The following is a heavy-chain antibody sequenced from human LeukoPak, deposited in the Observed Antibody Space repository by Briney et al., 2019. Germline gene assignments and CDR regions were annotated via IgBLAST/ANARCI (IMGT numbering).Heavy chain of an antibody. D-gene: IGHD2-15*01. V-gene: IGHV4-59*01. J-gene: IGHJ6*03. Sequence: SETLSLTCTVSGGSITSYYWSWIRQPPGKGLEWIGYIYYSGSTNYNPSLKSRVTISVDTSKSQFSLKLSSVTAADTAVYYCARAEMRLGYCSGGSCYGGYYFYTDVWGKGTTVTISS. CDR1: GGSITSYY. CDR3: ARAEMRLGYCSGGSCYGGYYFYTDV. CDR2: IYYSGST.